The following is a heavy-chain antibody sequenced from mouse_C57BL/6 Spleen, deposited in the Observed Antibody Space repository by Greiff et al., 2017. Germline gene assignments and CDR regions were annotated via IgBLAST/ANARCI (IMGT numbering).Heavy chain of an antibody. Sequence: VKLQQSGAELVRPGASVTLSCKASGYTFTDYEMHWVKQTPVHGLEWIGAIDPETGGTAYNQKFKGKAILTADKSSSTAYMELRSLTSEDSAVYYCTRDPPHYYGSSPFDYWGQGTTLTVSS. V-gene: IGHV1-15*01. CDR1: GYTFTDYE. CDR3: TRDPPHYYGSSPFDY. J-gene: IGHJ2*01. D-gene: IGHD1-1*01. CDR2: IDPETGGT.